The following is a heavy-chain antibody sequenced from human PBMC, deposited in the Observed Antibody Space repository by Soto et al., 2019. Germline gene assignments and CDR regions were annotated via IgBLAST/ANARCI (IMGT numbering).Heavy chain of an antibody. CDR3: ARVRRDGYLSPGY. CDR1: GFTFSSYG. Sequence: PGWSLRLSCAASGFTFSSYGMHLVRQAPGKGLEWVAFIWYDGSNKYYADSVKGRFTISRENSKNTLYLQMNSLRAEDTAVYYCARVRRDGYLSPGYWGEGTLVTVS. J-gene: IGHJ4*02. CDR2: IWYDGSNK. D-gene: IGHD5-12*01. V-gene: IGHV3-33*01.